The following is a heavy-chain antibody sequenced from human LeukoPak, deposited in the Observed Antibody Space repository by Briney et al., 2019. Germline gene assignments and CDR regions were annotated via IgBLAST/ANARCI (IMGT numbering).Heavy chain of an antibody. Sequence: ASVKVSCKASGYTFTSYGISWVRQAPGQGLGWMGWISAYNGNTNYAQKLQGRVTMTTDTSTSTAYMELRSLRSDDTAVYYCASPSHCSSTSCLEFDYWGQGTLVTVSS. J-gene: IGHJ4*02. CDR2: ISAYNGNT. CDR1: GYTFTSYG. CDR3: ASPSHCSSTSCLEFDY. D-gene: IGHD2-2*01. V-gene: IGHV1-18*01.